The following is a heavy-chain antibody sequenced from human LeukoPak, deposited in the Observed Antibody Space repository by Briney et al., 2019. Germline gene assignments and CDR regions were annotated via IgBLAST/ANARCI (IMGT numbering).Heavy chain of an antibody. J-gene: IGHJ6*04. Sequence: GGSRRLSCAASGFTFSSYGMHWFRQAPGKGLEWVAVISYDGSNKYYADSVKGRFTISRDNSKNTLYLQMNSLRAEDTAVYYCAKARIAVADYYYYGMDVWGKGTTVTVSS. CDR3: AKARIAVADYYYYGMDV. D-gene: IGHD6-19*01. CDR2: ISYDGSNK. V-gene: IGHV3-30*18. CDR1: GFTFSSYG.